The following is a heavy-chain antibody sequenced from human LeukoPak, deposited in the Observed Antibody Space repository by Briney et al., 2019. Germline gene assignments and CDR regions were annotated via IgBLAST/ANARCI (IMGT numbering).Heavy chain of an antibody. CDR3: ARRAPYSYEWSTLDY. D-gene: IGHD5-18*01. J-gene: IGHJ4*02. CDR2: IYYSGST. Sequence: SETLSLTCTVSGGSISSYYWSWLRPPPGKGLEWIGYIYYSGSTNYNPSLKSRVTISVDTSKNQFSLKLSSVTAADTAVYYCARRAPYSYEWSTLDYWGQGTLVTVSS. V-gene: IGHV4-59*08. CDR1: GGSISSYY.